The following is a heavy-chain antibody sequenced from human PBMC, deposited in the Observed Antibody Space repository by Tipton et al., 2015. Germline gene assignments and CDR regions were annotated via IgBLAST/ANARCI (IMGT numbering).Heavy chain of an antibody. CDR2: MNEDGSEK. J-gene: IGHJ4*02. CDR3: ARSGGYGWDH. Sequence: SLRLSCAASGFPFDTYWMTWVRQAPGRGLEWVANMNEDGSEKYHADSVKGRFTISRDDAKNSLYLQMNRLRAEDTAVYFCARSGGYGWDHWGQGTLVTVSS. V-gene: IGHV3-7*01. D-gene: IGHD5-12*01. CDR1: GFPFDTYW.